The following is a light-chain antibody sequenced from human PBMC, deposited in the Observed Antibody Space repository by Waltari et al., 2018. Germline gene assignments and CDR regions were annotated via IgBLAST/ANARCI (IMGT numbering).Light chain of an antibody. CDR3: AAWDDSLSVSYV. CDR1: TSNIGTNT. Sequence: QSVLTQPPSVSGTPGQTVTISCFGTTSNIGTNTVFWYQQLPGTAPKPLIYRDDQRPSGVPDRFSASKSGTSASLAIRGLRSEDEADYYCAAWDDSLSVSYVFGSGTKVTV. J-gene: IGLJ1*01. V-gene: IGLV1-47*01. CDR2: RDD.